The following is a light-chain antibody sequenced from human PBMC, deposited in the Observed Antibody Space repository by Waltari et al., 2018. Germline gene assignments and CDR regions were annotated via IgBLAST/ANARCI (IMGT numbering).Light chain of an antibody. V-gene: IGLV2-14*01. J-gene: IGLJ2*01. Sequence: QSALTQPASVSGSPEQSITISCTGTSSHVGGYKSVPWYQPHPGKAPKLMIYEVSNRPSGVSNRFSGSKSGNTASLTISGLQAEDEADYYCSSYTSSSTLVFGGGTKLTVL. CDR1: SSHVGGYKS. CDR2: EVS. CDR3: SSYTSSSTLV.